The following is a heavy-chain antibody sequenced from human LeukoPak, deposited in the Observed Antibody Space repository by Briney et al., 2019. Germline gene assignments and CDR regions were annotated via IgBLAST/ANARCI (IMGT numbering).Heavy chain of an antibody. V-gene: IGHV4-39*01. CDR1: GGSISRIIYY. D-gene: IGHD5/OR15-5a*01. CDR2: IYYSGST. Sequence: SETLSLTCTVSGGSISRIIYYWGWIRQPPGKGLEWVGSIYYSGSTYYNPSLKSRVTISVDTSTNQFPLKLSSVTAADTAVYYCAARIYEAFDIWGQGTMVTVSS. CDR3: AARIYEAFDI. J-gene: IGHJ3*02.